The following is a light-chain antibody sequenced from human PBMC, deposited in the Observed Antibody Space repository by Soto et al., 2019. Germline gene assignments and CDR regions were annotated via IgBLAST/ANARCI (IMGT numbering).Light chain of an antibody. J-gene: IGKJ1*01. CDR1: QSVGSN. CDR3: QQYGSSPWT. CDR2: GAS. V-gene: IGKV3-20*01. Sequence: EILLTQSPVTRSGSPGESATLSCRASQSVGSNLAWYQQKPGQAPRLLIYGASSRAPGVPDRFSGSGSGTDFTLTVSSLEPEDFSVYYCQQYGSSPWTFGQGTKVDIK.